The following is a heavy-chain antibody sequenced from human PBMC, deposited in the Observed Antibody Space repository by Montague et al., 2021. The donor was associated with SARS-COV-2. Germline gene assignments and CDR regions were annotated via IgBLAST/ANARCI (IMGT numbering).Heavy chain of an antibody. Sequence: SETLSLTCTVSGGHYFCSWIRQPPVNELQWMGYIYYSGTTNYNPSLDSRLTISLDTSKNQVSLKLSSVTAADTAVYYCARIVVVTYSHFDVWGRGTLVTVSS. CDR3: ARIVVVTYSHFDV. V-gene: IGHV4-59*01. CDR1: GGHYF. J-gene: IGHJ2*01. D-gene: IGHD3-22*01. CDR2: IYYSGTT.